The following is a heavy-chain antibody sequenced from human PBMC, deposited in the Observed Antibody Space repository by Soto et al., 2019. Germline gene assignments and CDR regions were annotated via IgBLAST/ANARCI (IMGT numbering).Heavy chain of an antibody. V-gene: IGHV1-18*03. Sequence: ASVTVSCKASGYTFTSYGVGWVRQAPGQRLEWIGWIIVYNGNTNYAQKLQERVTITRDMSTSTAYMELSSLRSEDMAVYYCAAVLLGAADRVDYWGQGTLVTVSS. CDR2: IIVYNGNT. CDR3: AAVLLGAADRVDY. D-gene: IGHD6-13*01. CDR1: GYTFTSYG. J-gene: IGHJ4*02.